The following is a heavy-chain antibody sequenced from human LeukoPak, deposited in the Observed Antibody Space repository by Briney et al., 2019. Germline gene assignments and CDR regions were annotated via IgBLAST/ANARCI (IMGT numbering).Heavy chain of an antibody. V-gene: IGHV3-53*04. J-gene: IGHJ5*02. CDR3: ARGVQSEP. CDR2: IYSGGTT. CDR1: GFTFSSYE. Sequence: GGSLRLSCAASGFTFSSYEMNWVRQAPGKGLEWVSVIYSGGTTFYADSVKGRFTISRHNSENTVYLQMNSLKPEDTAVYYCARGVQSEPWGQGTLVTVSS.